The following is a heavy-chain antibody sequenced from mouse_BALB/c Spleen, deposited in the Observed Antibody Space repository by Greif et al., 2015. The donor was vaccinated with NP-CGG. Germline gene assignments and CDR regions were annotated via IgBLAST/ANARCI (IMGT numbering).Heavy chain of an antibody. D-gene: IGHD1-1*01. V-gene: IGHV5-15*02. CDR1: GFTFSDYG. CDR3: ARDYYGSSYYFDY. Sequence: EVKLVESGGGLVQPGGSRKLSCAASGFTFSDYGMAWVRQAPGKGPEWVAFISNLAYSIYYADTVTGRFTISRENAKNTLYLEMSSLRSEDTAMYYCARDYYGSSYYFDYRGQGTTLTVSS. CDR2: ISNLAYSI. J-gene: IGHJ2*01.